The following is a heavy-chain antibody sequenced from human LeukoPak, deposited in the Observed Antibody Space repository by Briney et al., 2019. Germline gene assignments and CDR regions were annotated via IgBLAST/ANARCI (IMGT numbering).Heavy chain of an antibody. Sequence: PGGSLRLSCVASGITFSSFGMHWVRQAPGKGLEWVSSITSSSGYIYYADSVKGRFTISRDNAKSSLFLQMNSLRAEDTAVYFCAREVRGLDYWGQGTLVTVSS. V-gene: IGHV3-21*01. CDR1: GITFSSFG. CDR2: ITSSSGYI. J-gene: IGHJ4*02. D-gene: IGHD3-10*01. CDR3: AREVRGLDY.